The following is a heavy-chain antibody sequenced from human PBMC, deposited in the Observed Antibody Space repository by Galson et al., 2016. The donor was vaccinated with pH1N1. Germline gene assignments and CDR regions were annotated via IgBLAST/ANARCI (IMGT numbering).Heavy chain of an antibody. V-gene: IGHV1-18*01. D-gene: IGHD3-16*01. CDR2: INPYDGNT. CDR3: ARDTKIEGVTTGWFDP. Sequence: SVKVSRKASGYTFDMFGISWVRQAPGQGLQWMGWINPYDGNTNYAQKFQGRVTLTTDTSTSTAYLELRSLRSDDTAVYYCARDTKIEGVTTGWFDPWGQGTLVTVSS. J-gene: IGHJ5*02. CDR1: GYTFDMFG.